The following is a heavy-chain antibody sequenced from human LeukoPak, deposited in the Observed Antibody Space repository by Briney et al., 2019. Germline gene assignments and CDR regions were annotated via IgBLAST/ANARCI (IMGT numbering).Heavy chain of an antibody. CDR2: ISSSGSTI. Sequence: SGGSLRLSCAASGFTFSDYYMSWIRQAPGKGLEWVSYISSSGSTIYYADSVKGRFTISRDNAKNTLYLQMNSLRAEDTAVYYCARERNWNDFDYWGQGTLVTVSS. D-gene: IGHD1-1*01. V-gene: IGHV3-11*04. CDR1: GFTFSDYY. CDR3: ARERNWNDFDY. J-gene: IGHJ4*02.